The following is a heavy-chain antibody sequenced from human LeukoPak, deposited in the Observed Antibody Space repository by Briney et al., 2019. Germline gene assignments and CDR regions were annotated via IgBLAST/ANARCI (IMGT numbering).Heavy chain of an antibody. CDR3: ATNTPRVVAATRSDY. V-gene: IGHV3-23*01. Sequence: GGSLRLSCAASGFTFSSYAMSWVRQAPGKGLEWVSAISGSGGSTYYADSVKGRFTISRDNSKNTLYLQMNSLRAEDTAVYYCATNTPRVVAATRSDYWGQGTLVTVSS. J-gene: IGHJ4*02. D-gene: IGHD2-15*01. CDR2: ISGSGGST. CDR1: GFTFSSYA.